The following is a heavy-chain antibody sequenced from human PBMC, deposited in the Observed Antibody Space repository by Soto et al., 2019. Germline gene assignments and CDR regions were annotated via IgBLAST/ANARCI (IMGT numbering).Heavy chain of an antibody. J-gene: IGHJ4*02. CDR2: ISSSTTTM. CDR1: GFTFSDHF. Sequence: LVESRGGLVKPGGSLRLSCAASGFTFSDHFMSWVRQAPGKGLEWISYISSSTTTMYYADSVKGRFTISRDNAKNSLYLQMNSLRAEDTAVYYCARSRKFNFWSSDYWGQGTLVTVSS. V-gene: IGHV3-11*01. D-gene: IGHD3-3*01. CDR3: ARSRKFNFWSSDY.